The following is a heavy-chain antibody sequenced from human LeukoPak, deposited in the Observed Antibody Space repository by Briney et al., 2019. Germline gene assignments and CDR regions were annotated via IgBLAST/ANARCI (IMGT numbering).Heavy chain of an antibody. CDR1: GGPISSYY. Sequence: SETLSLTCTVSGGPISSYYWSWIRQPPGKGLEWIGYIYYSGSTNYNPSLKSRVTISVDTSKNHFSLKVSSVTAADTAVYYCARHGASYPYSYWGQGTLVTVSS. V-gene: IGHV4-59*08. CDR2: IYYSGST. D-gene: IGHD1-26*01. J-gene: IGHJ4*02. CDR3: ARHGASYPYSY.